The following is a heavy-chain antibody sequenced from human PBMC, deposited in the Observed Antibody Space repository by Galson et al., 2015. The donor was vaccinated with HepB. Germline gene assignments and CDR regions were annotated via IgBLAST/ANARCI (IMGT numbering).Heavy chain of an antibody. CDR1: GFTFSSYS. D-gene: IGHD5-12*01. Sequence: SLRLSCAASGFTFSSYSMNWVRQAPGKGLEWVSSISSSSSYIYYADSVKGRFTISRDNAKNSLYLQMNSLRAEDTAVYYCARDQGWIVATIHPPDYWGQGTLVTVSS. CDR3: ARDQGWIVATIHPPDY. CDR2: ISSSSSYI. V-gene: IGHV3-21*01. J-gene: IGHJ4*02.